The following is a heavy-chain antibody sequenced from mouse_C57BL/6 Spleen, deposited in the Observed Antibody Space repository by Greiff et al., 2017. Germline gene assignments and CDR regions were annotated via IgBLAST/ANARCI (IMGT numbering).Heavy chain of an antibody. V-gene: IGHV1-50*01. CDR3: ARSFPITTGAMDY. CDR1: GYTFTSYW. Sequence: QVQLQQPGAELVKPGASVKLSCKASGYTFTSYWMQWVKQRPGQGLAWIGEIDPSDSYTNYNQKFKGKATLTVDTSSSTAYMQLSSLTSEDSAVYYCARSFPITTGAMDYWGQGTSVTVSS. D-gene: IGHD1-1*01. CDR2: IDPSDSYT. J-gene: IGHJ4*01.